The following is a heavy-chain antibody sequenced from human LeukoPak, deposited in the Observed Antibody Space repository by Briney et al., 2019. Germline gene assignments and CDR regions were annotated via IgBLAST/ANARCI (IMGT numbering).Heavy chain of an antibody. CDR2: ISRSGSTI. CDR3: ARRRYNWNAIDY. D-gene: IGHD1-20*01. V-gene: IGHV3-48*01. Sequence: GGSLRLSCAASGFTFSSYTMNWVRQAPGKGLEWVSYISRSGSTIYYADSVKGRFTISRDNSKNTLYLEMNSLRVEDTAVYYCARRRYNWNAIDYWGQGTLVTVSS. J-gene: IGHJ4*02. CDR1: GFTFSSYT.